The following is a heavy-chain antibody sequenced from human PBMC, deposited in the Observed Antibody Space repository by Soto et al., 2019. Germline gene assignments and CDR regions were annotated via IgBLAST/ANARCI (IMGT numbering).Heavy chain of an antibody. D-gene: IGHD3-9*01. Sequence: PGGSLRLSCEASGFVFRTFRMHWVRRAPGKGLEWLATIRFDGSTARYAESVRGRFKIPRDNSMNTLYLQLDRLRVEDTAVYYCVRDRPNTESLTGYFDTWGQGTPVTVSS. V-gene: IGHV3-33*01. CDR3: VRDRPNTESLTGYFDT. CDR2: IRFDGSTA. J-gene: IGHJ4*02. CDR1: GFVFRTFR.